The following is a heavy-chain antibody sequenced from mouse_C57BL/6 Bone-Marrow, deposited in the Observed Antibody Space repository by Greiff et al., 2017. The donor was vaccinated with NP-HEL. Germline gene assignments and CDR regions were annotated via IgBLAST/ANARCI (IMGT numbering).Heavy chain of an antibody. V-gene: IGHV1-7*01. CDR1: GYTFTSYW. CDR2: INPSSGYT. Sequence: QVHVKQSGAELAKPGASVKLSCKASGYTFTSYWMHWVKQRPGQGLEWIGYINPSSGYTKYNQKFKDKATLTADKSSSTAYMQLSSLTYEDSAVYYCAASDYVFYWGQGTTLTVSS. D-gene: IGHD2-4*01. CDR3: AASDYVFY. J-gene: IGHJ2*01.